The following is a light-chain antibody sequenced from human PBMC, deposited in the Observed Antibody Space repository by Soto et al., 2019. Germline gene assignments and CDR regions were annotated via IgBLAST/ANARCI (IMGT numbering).Light chain of an antibody. CDR1: SSDVGSYNH. V-gene: IGLV2-23*01. J-gene: IGLJ3*02. Sequence: QSALTQPASVSGSPGQSITISCTGTSSDVGSYNHVSWYQQHPGKAPKLMIYEGSKPPSGVSNRFSGSKSGNTASLTISGLQAEDEAVYYCCSYAGSSPWVFGGGTKLTVL. CDR2: EGS. CDR3: CSYAGSSPWV.